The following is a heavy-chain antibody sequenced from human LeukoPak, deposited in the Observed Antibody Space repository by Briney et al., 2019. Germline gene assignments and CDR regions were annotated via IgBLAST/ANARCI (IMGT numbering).Heavy chain of an antibody. CDR3: ARTGDTGMVTGFGS. D-gene: IGHD5-18*01. J-gene: IGHJ4*02. Sequence: ASVKVSCKASGYTFTGYYMHWVRQAPGQGLEWMGWINPSSGGTNYAQNLQGRVTMTRDTSISTAYMELSRLRSDDPAVYYCARTGDTGMVTGFGSWGQVTLVTVSS. CDR1: GYTFTGYY. CDR2: INPSSGGT. V-gene: IGHV1-2*02.